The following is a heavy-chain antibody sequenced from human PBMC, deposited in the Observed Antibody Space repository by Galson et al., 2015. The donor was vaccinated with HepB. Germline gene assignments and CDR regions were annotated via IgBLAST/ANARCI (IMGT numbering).Heavy chain of an antibody. CDR3: ARRGFTFGGVIATDAFDI. CDR2: SNAGNGNT. J-gene: IGHJ3*02. CDR1: GYTFTSYA. D-gene: IGHD3-16*02. Sequence: SVKVSCKASGYTFTSYAMHWVRQAPGQRLEWMGWSNAGNGNTKYSQAFQGRVTITRDTSASTAYMELSSLRSEDMAVYYCARRGFTFGGVIATDAFDIWGQGTMVTVSS. V-gene: IGHV1-3*02.